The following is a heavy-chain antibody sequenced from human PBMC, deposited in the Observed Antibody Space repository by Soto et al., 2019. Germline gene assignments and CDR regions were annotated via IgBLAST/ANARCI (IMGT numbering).Heavy chain of an antibody. D-gene: IGHD6-6*01. Sequence: QITLKESGPTLVKPTQTLTLTCTFSGFSLSTSGVDVGWIRQPPGKALEWLALIYWDDDKRYSPSLKSRLTITKDTSKNQVVLTMTNMDHLDTATYYCAHRRPYSNSPEYFFDYWGQGTLVTVSS. V-gene: IGHV2-5*02. J-gene: IGHJ4*02. CDR1: GFSLSTSGVD. CDR2: IYWDDDK. CDR3: AHRRPYSNSPEYFFDY.